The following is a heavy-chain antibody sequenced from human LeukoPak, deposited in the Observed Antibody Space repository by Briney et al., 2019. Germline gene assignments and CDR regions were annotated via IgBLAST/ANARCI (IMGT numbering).Heavy chain of an antibody. CDR2: ICGSGGST. CDR3: AKDQRAYGDYVPFDY. Sequence: GGSLRLSCAASGFTFSSYAMSWVRQAPGKGLEWVSDICGSGGSTYYADSVKGRFTISRDNSKNTLYLQMNSLRAEDTAVYYCAKDQRAYGDYVPFDYWGQGTLVTVSS. D-gene: IGHD4-17*01. CDR1: GFTFSSYA. V-gene: IGHV3-23*01. J-gene: IGHJ4*02.